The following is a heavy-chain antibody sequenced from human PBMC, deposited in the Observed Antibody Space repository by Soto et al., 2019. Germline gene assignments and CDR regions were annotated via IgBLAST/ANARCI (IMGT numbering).Heavy chain of an antibody. D-gene: IGHD3-10*01. Sequence: QVQLVQSGAKVKKPGSSVKVSCKASGGTFSSYTISWVRQAPGQGLEWMGRIIPILGIANYAQKFQGRVTITADKSTSTAYMELSSLRSEDTAVYYCASASLTMVRTVSLVNWGQGTLVTVSS. CDR3: ASASLTMVRTVSLVN. V-gene: IGHV1-69*02. CDR2: IIPILGIA. J-gene: IGHJ4*02. CDR1: GGTFSSYT.